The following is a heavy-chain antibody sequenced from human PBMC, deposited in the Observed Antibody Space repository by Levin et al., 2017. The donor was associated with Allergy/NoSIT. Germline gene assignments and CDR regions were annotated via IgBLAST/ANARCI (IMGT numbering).Heavy chain of an antibody. Sequence: GESLKISCKVSGYTLTELSMHWVRQAPGKGLEWMGGFDPEDGETIYAQKFQGRVTMIEDTSTDTAYMELSSLRSEDTAVYYCATAVTGFWSRYDYWGQGTLVTVSS. CDR1: GYTLTELS. CDR2: FDPEDGET. D-gene: IGHD1-1*01. V-gene: IGHV1-24*01. CDR3: ATAVTGFWSRYDY. J-gene: IGHJ4*02.